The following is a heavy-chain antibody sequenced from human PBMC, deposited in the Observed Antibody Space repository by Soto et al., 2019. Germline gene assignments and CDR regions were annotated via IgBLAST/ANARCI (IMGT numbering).Heavy chain of an antibody. D-gene: IGHD6-13*01. J-gene: IGHJ4*02. CDR1: GFTFSSYA. CDR2: ISGSGGST. CDR3: AKVDSSSWSLVYYFDY. Sequence: GGSLRLSCAASGFTFSSYAMSWVRQAPGKGLEWVSSISGSGGSTYYADSVKGRFTISRDNSKNTLYLQMISLRAEDTAVYYCAKVDSSSWSLVYYFDYWGQGTLVTVSS. V-gene: IGHV3-23*01.